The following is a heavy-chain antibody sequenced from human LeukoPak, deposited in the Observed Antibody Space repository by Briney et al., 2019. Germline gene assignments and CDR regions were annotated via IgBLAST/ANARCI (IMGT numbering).Heavy chain of an antibody. CDR1: GGSFSGCY. D-gene: IGHD6-19*01. V-gene: IGHV4-34*01. CDR3: AREVRVRGWYRPAEYFQH. CDR2: INHGGST. J-gene: IGHJ1*01. Sequence: PSETLSLTCAVYGGSFSGCYWSWIRQPPGKGLEWIGEINHGGSTNYNPSLKSRVTISVDTSKNQFSLKLSSVTAADTAVYYCAREVRVRGWYRPAEYFQHWGQGTLVTVSS.